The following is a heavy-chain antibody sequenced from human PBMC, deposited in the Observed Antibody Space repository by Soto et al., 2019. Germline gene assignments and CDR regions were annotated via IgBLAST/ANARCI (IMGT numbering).Heavy chain of an antibody. D-gene: IGHD2-21*01. CDR2: ISDSGGNT. CDR1: GFTFSSYA. CDR3: AKDPPIPTLTIPRFYYSVMDV. Sequence: EEHLLESGGGLVQPGGSLRLSCAASGFTFSSYAMSWVRQAPGKGLEWVSSISDSGGNTYYADSVKGRFTISRDNSKNTLYLQMNSLRAEDTAVYYCAKDPPIPTLTIPRFYYSVMDVWGQGTTVTVSS. J-gene: IGHJ6*02. V-gene: IGHV3-23*01.